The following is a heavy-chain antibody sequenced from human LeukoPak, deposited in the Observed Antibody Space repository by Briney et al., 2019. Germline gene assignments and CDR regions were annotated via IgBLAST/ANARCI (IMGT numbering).Heavy chain of an antibody. CDR2: IIPIFGTA. CDR3: ARGDERSGWYNIY. D-gene: IGHD6-19*01. Sequence: ASVKVSCKASGGTFSSYAISWVRQGPGQGLEWMGGIIPIFGTANYAQKFQGRVTITADESTSTAYMELSSLRSEDTAVYYCARGDERSGWYNIYWGQGTLVTVSS. J-gene: IGHJ4*02. CDR1: GGTFSSYA. V-gene: IGHV1-69*13.